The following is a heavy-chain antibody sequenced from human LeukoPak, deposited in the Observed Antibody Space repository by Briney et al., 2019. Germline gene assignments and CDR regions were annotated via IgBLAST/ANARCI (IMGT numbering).Heavy chain of an antibody. D-gene: IGHD4-17*01. CDR3: ARGSGDYQFDY. CDR2: IYSGGST. CDR1: GFTVSSNY. V-gene: IGHV3-53*01. Sequence: GGSLRLSCAASGFTVSSNYMSWVRQAPGKGLEWVSVIYSGGSTYYADSVKGRLTISRDNSKNTLYLQMSSLRAEDTAVYYCARGSGDYQFDYWGLGTLVTVSS. J-gene: IGHJ4*02.